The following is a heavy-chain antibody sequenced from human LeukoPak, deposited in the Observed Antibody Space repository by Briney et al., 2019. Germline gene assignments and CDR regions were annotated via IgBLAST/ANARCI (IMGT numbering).Heavy chain of an antibody. CDR3: ARGKVDNIVVVPAAMEVDY. Sequence: PSETLSLTCAVYGGSFSGYYWSWIRQSPGKGLEWIGEINHSGSTNYNPSLKSRVTISVDTSKNQFSLKLSSVTAADTAVYYCARGKVDNIVVVPAAMEVDYWGQGTLVTVSS. CDR2: INHSGST. J-gene: IGHJ4*02. CDR1: GGSFSGYY. V-gene: IGHV4-34*01. D-gene: IGHD2-2*01.